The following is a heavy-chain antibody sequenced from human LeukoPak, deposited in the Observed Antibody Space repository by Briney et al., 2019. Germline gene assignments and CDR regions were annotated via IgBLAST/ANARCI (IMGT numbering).Heavy chain of an antibody. D-gene: IGHD1-14*01. V-gene: IGHV3-30*18. CDR2: ISYDGSNK. J-gene: IGHJ5*02. Sequence: GGSLRLSCAASGFTFSSYGMHWVRQAPGKGLEWVAVISYDGSNKYYADSVKGRFTISRDNSKNTMYLQMNSLRAEDTAVYYCAKNLYTAGAVYGFDPWRQGTLVTVPS. CDR3: AKNLYTAGAVYGFDP. CDR1: GFTFSSYG.